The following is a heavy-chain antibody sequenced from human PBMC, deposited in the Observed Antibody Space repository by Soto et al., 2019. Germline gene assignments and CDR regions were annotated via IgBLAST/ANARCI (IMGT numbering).Heavy chain of an antibody. D-gene: IGHD5-12*01. J-gene: IGHJ6*02. CDR1: GYTFTRSG. CDR2: ISTYNGDT. V-gene: IGHV1-18*01. Sequence: QVQLVQSGAEVKKPGASVKVSCKASGYTFTRSGISCVRQAPGQGLEWMGWISTYNGDTNYAQTFQDRVTMTTDTSTSTAYMELRSLRSDDTAVYYCAREGVAPYYYYGMDVWAKGPRSASP. CDR3: AREGVAPYYYYGMDV.